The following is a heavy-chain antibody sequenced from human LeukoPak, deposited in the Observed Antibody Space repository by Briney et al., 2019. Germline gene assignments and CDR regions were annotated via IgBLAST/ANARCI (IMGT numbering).Heavy chain of an antibody. D-gene: IGHD3-3*01. J-gene: IGHJ6*02. CDR2: IIPIFGTA. V-gene: IGHV1-69*13. CDR3: ARASTIFGVVIIYYYYGMDV. Sequence: SVKASCKASGGTFSSYAISWVRQAPGQGLEWMGGIIPIFGTANYAQKFQGRVTITADESTSTAYMELSSLRSEDTAVYYCARASTIFGVVIIYYYYGMDVWGQGTTVTVSS. CDR1: GGTFSSYA.